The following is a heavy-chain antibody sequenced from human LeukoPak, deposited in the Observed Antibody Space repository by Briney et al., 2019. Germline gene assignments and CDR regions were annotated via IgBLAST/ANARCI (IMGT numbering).Heavy chain of an antibody. CDR2: INSDGSST. J-gene: IGHJ4*02. CDR3: ARDQDYYDSSGYLSYYFDY. CDR1: GFTFSSYW. V-gene: IGHV3-74*01. Sequence: GGSLRLSCAASGFTFSSYWMHWVRQAPGKGLVWVSRINSDGSSTSYADSVKGRFTISRDNAKNTLYLQMNSLRAEDTAVYYCARDQDYYDSSGYLSYYFDYWGQGTLVTVSS. D-gene: IGHD3-22*01.